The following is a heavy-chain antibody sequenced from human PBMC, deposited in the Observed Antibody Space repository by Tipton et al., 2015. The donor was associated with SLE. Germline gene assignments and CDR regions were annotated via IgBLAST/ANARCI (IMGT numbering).Heavy chain of an antibody. CDR2: IYYSGST. V-gene: IGHV4-38-2*01. J-gene: IGHJ5*02. Sequence: TLSLTCAVSGYSISSGYYWGWIRQPPGKGLEWIGSIYYSGSTYYNPSLKSRVTISVDTSKNQFSLKLSSVTAADTAVYYCARLDIVFTSGWFDPWGQGTLVTVSS. CDR3: ARLDIVFTSGWFDP. D-gene: IGHD2-15*01. CDR1: GYSISSGYY.